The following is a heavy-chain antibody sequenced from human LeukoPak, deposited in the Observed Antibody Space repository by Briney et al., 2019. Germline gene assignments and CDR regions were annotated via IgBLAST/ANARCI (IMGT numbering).Heavy chain of an antibody. CDR1: GFTFSSYA. D-gene: IGHD3-22*01. Sequence: GSLRLSSAASGFTFSSYAMSSVRQAPGGGLGWVSAICGSGGSTYYTDSVKGRFPNSREHSKNSLSLHMNRLRAEDTAVYYCAKPYCYDSSGYYQRFDYWGQGTLVTVS. CDR3: AKPYCYDSSGYYQRFDY. J-gene: IGHJ4*02. V-gene: IGHV3-23*01. CDR2: ICGSGGST.